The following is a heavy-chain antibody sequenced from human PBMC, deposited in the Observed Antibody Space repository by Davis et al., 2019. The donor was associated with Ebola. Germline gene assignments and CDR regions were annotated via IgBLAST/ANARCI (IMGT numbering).Heavy chain of an antibody. CDR3: AVYDSSGSTYYYYYMDV. D-gene: IGHD3-22*01. Sequence: SVKVSCKASGYTFTSYYMHWVRQAPGQGLEWMGGIIPIFGTANYAQKFQGRVTITADESTSTAYMELSSLRSEDTAVYYCAVYDSSGSTYYYYYMDVWGKGTTVTVSS. CDR2: IIPIFGTA. J-gene: IGHJ6*03. CDR1: GYTFTSYY. V-gene: IGHV1-69*13.